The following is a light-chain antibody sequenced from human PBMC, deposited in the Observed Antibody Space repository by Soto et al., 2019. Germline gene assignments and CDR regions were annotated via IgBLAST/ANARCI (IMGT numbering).Light chain of an antibody. Sequence: DIVMTQSPLSLPVTPGEPASISCRSSQSLLHSNGYNYLDWYLQKPGQSPQLLIYLGSNRASGVPDRLSGSGSGTDFTLKISRVEGEDVGVYYCMQALQTPPTFGQGTKVEIK. CDR1: QSLLHSNGYNY. J-gene: IGKJ1*01. CDR2: LGS. CDR3: MQALQTPPT. V-gene: IGKV2-28*01.